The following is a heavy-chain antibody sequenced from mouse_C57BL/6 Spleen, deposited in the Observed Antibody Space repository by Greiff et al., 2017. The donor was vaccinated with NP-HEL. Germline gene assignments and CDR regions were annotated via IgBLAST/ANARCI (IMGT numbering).Heavy chain of an antibody. J-gene: IGHJ1*03. CDR3: ARSIYDGYYGYFDV. CDR2: INPSNGGT. V-gene: IGHV1-53*01. CDR1: GYTFTSYW. D-gene: IGHD2-3*01. Sequence: QVQLKQPGTELVKPGASVKLSCKASGYTFTSYWMHWVKQRPGQGLEWIGNINPSNGGTNYNEKFKSKATLTVDKSSSTAYMQLSSLTSEDSAVYYCARSIYDGYYGYFDVWGTGTTVTVSS.